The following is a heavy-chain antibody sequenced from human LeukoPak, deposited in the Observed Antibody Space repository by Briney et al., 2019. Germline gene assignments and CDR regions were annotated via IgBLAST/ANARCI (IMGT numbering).Heavy chain of an antibody. J-gene: IGHJ4*02. D-gene: IGHD3-22*01. CDR2: LYSGGSA. Sequence: GGSLRLSCAASGFTVSSNYMSWVRQAPGKGLEWVSVLYSGGSAFHADSVKGRFTISGHTSKNTLYLEMNSLRDEDTAVYYCAREVNSGFDCWGQGTLVTVSS. CDR3: AREVNSGFDC. V-gene: IGHV3-53*04. CDR1: GFTVSSNY.